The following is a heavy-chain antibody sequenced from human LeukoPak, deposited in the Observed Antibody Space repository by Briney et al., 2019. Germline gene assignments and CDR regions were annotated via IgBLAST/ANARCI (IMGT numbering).Heavy chain of an antibody. Sequence: GGSQRLSCAASGFTVSSNYMSWVRQAPGKGLEWVSVIYSGGSTYYADSVKGRFTISRDNSKNTLYLQMNSLRAEDTAVYYCARGLEQWLGYYMDVWGKGTTVTVSS. J-gene: IGHJ6*03. CDR3: ARGLEQWLGYYMDV. CDR2: IYSGGST. V-gene: IGHV3-53*01. D-gene: IGHD6-19*01. CDR1: GFTVSSNY.